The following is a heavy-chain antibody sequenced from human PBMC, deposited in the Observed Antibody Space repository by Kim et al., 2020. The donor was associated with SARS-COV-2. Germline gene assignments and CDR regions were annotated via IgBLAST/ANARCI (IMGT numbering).Heavy chain of an antibody. CDR3: ARDSYYYDSSGYYPGY. CDR1: GFTFSSYS. D-gene: IGHD3-22*01. CDR2: ISSSSSTI. J-gene: IGHJ4*02. V-gene: IGHV3-48*04. Sequence: GGSLRLSCAASGFTFSSYSMNWVRQAPGKGLEWVSYISSSSSTIYYADSVKGRFTISRDNAKNSLYLQMNSLRAEDTAVYYCARDSYYYDSSGYYPGYWGQGTLVTVSS.